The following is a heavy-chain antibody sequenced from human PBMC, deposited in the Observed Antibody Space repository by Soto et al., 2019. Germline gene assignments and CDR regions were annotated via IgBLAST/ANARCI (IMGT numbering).Heavy chain of an antibody. CDR2: FYYSGST. J-gene: IGHJ6*02. CDR1: VGSISSYY. CDR3: ARDPAFWSGYYYGMDL. D-gene: IGHD3-3*01. V-gene: IGHV4-59*01. Sequence: SETLSLTCTVSVGSISSYYWSWIRQPPGEGLEWIGYFYYSGSTNYNPSLKSRVTISVDTSKNQFSLKLSSVTAADTAVYYCARDPAFWSGYYYGMDLWGQGTKVTVSS.